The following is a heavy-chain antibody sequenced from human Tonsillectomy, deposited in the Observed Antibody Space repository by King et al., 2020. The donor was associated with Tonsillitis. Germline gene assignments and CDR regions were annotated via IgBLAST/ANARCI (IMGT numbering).Heavy chain of an antibody. Sequence: QLVQSGAEMKKPGASVKVSCKASGYTFTSYGISWVRQAPGHGLEWMGGINTYNGNANYAQKFQGRVTMTTDASTSTAYLELRSLRSDDTAVYYCARGRVKALLWVGVTDSWGQGTLVTVSS. V-gene: IGHV1-18*01. D-gene: IGHD3-10*01. J-gene: IGHJ4*02. CDR2: INTYNGNA. CDR1: GYTFTSYG. CDR3: ARGRVKALLWVGVTDS.